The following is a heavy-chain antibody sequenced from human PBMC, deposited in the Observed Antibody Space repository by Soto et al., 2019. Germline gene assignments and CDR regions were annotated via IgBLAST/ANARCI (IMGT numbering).Heavy chain of an antibody. CDR3: DRGGYYYDPIGPLDY. J-gene: IGHJ4*02. CDR2: IYYTGIT. V-gene: IGHV4-30-4*01. CDR1: GGSISSGDYY. Sequence: QVQLQESGPGLVEPSQTLSLTCTVSGGSISSGDYYWSWIRQPPGKGLQWIGSIYYTGITYYNPSLKSRVTISIDTSTNQFFLKLTSVTAADTAIDYCDRGGYYYDPIGPLDYWGQGTLVTVSS. D-gene: IGHD3-22*01.